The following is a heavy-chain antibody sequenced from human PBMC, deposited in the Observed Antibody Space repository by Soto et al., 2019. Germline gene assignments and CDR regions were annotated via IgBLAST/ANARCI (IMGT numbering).Heavy chain of an antibody. CDR2: ISYDGDNK. CDR3: ARDSGGDLSFYYFDY. Sequence: QVQLVESGGGVVQPGRSLRLSCAASGFSFRSYTMHWVRQAPGKGLEWVTMISYDGDNKYYADSVKGRFTISRDNSDNTLSLLVNSLRPEDTAMYYCARDSGGDLSFYYFDYWGQGTLVTVSS. D-gene: IGHD3-16*01. CDR1: GFSFRSYT. V-gene: IGHV3-30-3*01. J-gene: IGHJ4*02.